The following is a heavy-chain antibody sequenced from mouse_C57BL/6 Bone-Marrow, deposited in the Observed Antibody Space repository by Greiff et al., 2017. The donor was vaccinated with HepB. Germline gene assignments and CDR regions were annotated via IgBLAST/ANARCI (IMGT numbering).Heavy chain of an antibody. J-gene: IGHJ4*01. CDR2: IHPNSGST. V-gene: IGHV1-64*01. Sequence: QVQLQQSGAELVKPGASVKLSCKASGYTFTSYWMHWVKQRPGQGLEWIGMIHPNSGSTNYNEKFKSKATLTVDKSSSTAYMQLSSLTSEDSAVYYCARGLRQDYYAMDYWGQGTSVTVSS. D-gene: IGHD2-4*01. CDR1: GYTFTSYW. CDR3: ARGLRQDYYAMDY.